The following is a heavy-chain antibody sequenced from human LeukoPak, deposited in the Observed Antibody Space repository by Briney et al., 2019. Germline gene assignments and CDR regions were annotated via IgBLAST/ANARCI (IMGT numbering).Heavy chain of an antibody. CDR2: IYYSGST. Sequence: PSETLSLTCTVSGGSISSHYWSWIRQPPGKGLEWIGYIYYSGSTNYNPSLKSRVTISVDTSKNQFSLKLSSVTAADTAVYYCAGSRGSGWYPIYDYWGQGTLVTVSS. D-gene: IGHD6-19*01. J-gene: IGHJ4*02. CDR1: GGSISSHY. CDR3: AGSRGSGWYPIYDY. V-gene: IGHV4-59*11.